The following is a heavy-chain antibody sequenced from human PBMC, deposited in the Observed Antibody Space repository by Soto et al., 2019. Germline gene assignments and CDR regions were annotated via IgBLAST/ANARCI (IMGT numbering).Heavy chain of an antibody. J-gene: IGHJ5*02. Sequence: GGSLRLSCAASGFTFSSYSMNWVLQATGKGLEWVSSISSSSSYIDYADSVKGRFTISRDNAKNSLYLQMNSLRAEDTAVYYCAIDLRAAGTDGLKWFGPWGQGTLVNVS. D-gene: IGHD6-13*01. CDR2: ISSSSSYI. CDR1: GFTFSSYS. V-gene: IGHV3-21*01. CDR3: AIDLRAAGTDGLKWFGP.